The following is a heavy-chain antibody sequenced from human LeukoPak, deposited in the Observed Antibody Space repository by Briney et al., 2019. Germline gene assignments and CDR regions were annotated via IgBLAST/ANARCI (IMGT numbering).Heavy chain of an antibody. CDR2: IKQDGSEK. J-gene: IGHJ6*03. CDR3: ARDSYYGSGSYYVYYYYYMDV. D-gene: IGHD3-10*01. V-gene: IGHV3-7*01. CDR1: GLTFSSHE. Sequence: GGSLRLSCAASGLTFSSHEMNWVRQAPGKGLEWVANIKQDGSEKYYVDSVKGRFTISRDNAKNSLYLQMNSLRAEDTAVYYCARDSYYGSGSYYVYYYYYMDVWGKGTTVTVSS.